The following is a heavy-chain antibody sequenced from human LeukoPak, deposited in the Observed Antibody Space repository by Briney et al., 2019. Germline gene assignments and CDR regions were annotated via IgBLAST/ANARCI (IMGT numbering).Heavy chain of an antibody. CDR1: GFTVSSNY. CDR2: IYSGGST. CDR3: ARRGKEYSSSWAFDY. D-gene: IGHD6-6*01. Sequence: GGSLRLSCAASGFTVSSNYMSWVRQAPGKGLEWVSVIYSGGSTYYADSVKGRFTISRDNSKNTLYLQMNSLRGEDTAVYYCARRGKEYSSSWAFDYWGQGTLVTVSS. V-gene: IGHV3-66*01. J-gene: IGHJ4*02.